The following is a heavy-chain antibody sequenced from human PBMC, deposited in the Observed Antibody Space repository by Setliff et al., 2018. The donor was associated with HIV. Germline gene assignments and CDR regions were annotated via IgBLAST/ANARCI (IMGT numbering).Heavy chain of an antibody. V-gene: IGHV3-30*02. CDR3: AKDLGLREGSSPFDN. CDR1: GFTFSSHG. D-gene: IGHD3-16*01. J-gene: IGHJ4*02. Sequence: GGSLSLSCEASGFTFSSHGMHWLRQAPGKGLEWVTFIRYDGSDIHYADSVKGRFTISRDNSKNTLYLQMNSLRVEDAAVYYCAKDLGLREGSSPFDNWGQGTLVTVSS. CDR2: IRYDGSDI.